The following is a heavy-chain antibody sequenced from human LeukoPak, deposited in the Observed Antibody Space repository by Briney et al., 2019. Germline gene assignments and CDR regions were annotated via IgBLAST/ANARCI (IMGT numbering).Heavy chain of an antibody. D-gene: IGHD3-9*01. V-gene: IGHV3-21*01. CDR2: ISSSSSYI. Sequence: PGGSLRLSCAASGFTFSSYRMNWVRQAPGKGLEWVSSISSSSSYIYYADSVKGRFTISRDNAKNSLYLQMNSLRAEDTAVYYCARDEYDILTGYRYWGQGTLVTVSS. J-gene: IGHJ4*02. CDR1: GFTFSSYR. CDR3: ARDEYDILTGYRY.